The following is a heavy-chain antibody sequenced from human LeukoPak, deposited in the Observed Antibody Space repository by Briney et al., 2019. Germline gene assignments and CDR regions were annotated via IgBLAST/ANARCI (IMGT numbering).Heavy chain of an antibody. CDR3: ARAIVPAIRFYYYYYGMDV. CDR1: GGTFSSYA. CDR2: IIPIFGTA. J-gene: IGHJ6*04. Sequence: ASVKVPCKASGGTFSSYAISWVRQAPGQGLEWMGGIIPIFGTANYAQKFQGRVTITADKSTSTAYMELSSLRSEDTAVYYCARAIVPAIRFYYYYYGMDVWGKGTTVTVSS. V-gene: IGHV1-69*06. D-gene: IGHD2-2*01.